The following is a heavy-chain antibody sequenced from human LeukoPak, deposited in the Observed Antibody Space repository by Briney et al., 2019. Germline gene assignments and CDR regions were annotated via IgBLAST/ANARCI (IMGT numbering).Heavy chain of an antibody. CDR3: AKEEWGFGEFPLFMDV. CDR1: GFTFSSYD. V-gene: IGHV3-23*01. J-gene: IGHJ6*03. CDR2: ISGGGNT. Sequence: PGGSLRLPCAASGFTFSSYDMSWVRQAPGKGLEWVSGISGGGNTFYSDAVKGRFTISRDNSKNTLFLEMNSLRADDTAVYYCAKEEWGFGEFPLFMDVWGKGTTVTISS. D-gene: IGHD3-10*01.